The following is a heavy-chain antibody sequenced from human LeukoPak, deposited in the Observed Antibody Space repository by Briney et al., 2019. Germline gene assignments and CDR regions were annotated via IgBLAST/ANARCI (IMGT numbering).Heavy chain of an antibody. Sequence: PGGSLRLSCAASGFTFSNYVIDWVRQAPGKRLEWVSSISSSSTFIYYADSVKGRFTVSRDNANSSLFLQMSSLRDEDTAVYYCVRGSTSGLKSYYFDYWGQGALVTVSS. J-gene: IGHJ4*02. CDR3: VRGSTSGLKSYYFDY. V-gene: IGHV3-21*01. CDR2: ISSSSTFI. D-gene: IGHD6-6*01. CDR1: GFTFSNYV.